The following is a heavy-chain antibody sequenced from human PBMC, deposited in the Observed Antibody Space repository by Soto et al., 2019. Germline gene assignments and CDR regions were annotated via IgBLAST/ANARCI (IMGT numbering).Heavy chain of an antibody. CDR1: GFTFSGSA. CDR2: IRSKANSYAT. D-gene: IGHD3-10*01. V-gene: IGHV3-73*01. Sequence: GASLRLSCASSGFTFSGSAMHWVRQASGKGLEWVGRIRSKANSYATAYAASVKGRFTISRDDSKNTAYLQMNSLKTEDTAVYYCTSSQLWFGEARHGMDVWGQGTTVTVSS. J-gene: IGHJ6*02. CDR3: TSSQLWFGEARHGMDV.